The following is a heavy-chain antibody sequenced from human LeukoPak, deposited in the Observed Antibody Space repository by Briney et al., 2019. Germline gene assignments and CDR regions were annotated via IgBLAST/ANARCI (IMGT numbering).Heavy chain of an antibody. Sequence: PSETLSLTCTVSGVSISSSNSYWGWIRQPPGKGLEWIGSIYYSGNTYYNASLKSQVSISVDTSKNQFTLKLSSVTAADTAVYYCARLARDVYNIIAYFFDQWGQGTLVTVSS. CDR2: IYYSGNT. CDR1: GVSISSSNSY. V-gene: IGHV4-39*01. J-gene: IGHJ4*02. CDR3: ARLARDVYNIIAYFFDQ. D-gene: IGHD5-24*01.